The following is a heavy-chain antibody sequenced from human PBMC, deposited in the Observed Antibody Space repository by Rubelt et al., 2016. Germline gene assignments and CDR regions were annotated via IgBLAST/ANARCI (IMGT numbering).Heavy chain of an antibody. CDR2: IYYSGST. CDR3: ARGVSTSWTVWFDP. V-gene: IGHV4-59*01. J-gene: IGHJ5*02. Sequence: QVQLQESGPGLVKPSETLSLTCTVSGGSISSYYWSWIRQPPGKGLEWVGYIYYSGSTNYNPSLKSRVTISVDTSKNQFSLKLTSVTAADTAVYYCARGVSTSWTVWFDPWGQGTLVTVSS. D-gene: IGHD3/OR15-3a*01. CDR1: GGSISSYY.